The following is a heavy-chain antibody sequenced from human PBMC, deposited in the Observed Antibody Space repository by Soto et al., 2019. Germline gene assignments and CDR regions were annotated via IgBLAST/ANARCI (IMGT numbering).Heavy chain of an antibody. J-gene: IGHJ4*02. CDR2: ISGSGGST. D-gene: IGHD4-17*01. CDR3: AREIYGDYGTYYFDY. CDR1: GFTFSSYA. Sequence: GGSLRLSCAASGFTFSSYAMSWVRQAPGKGLEWVSAISGSGGSTYYADSVKGRFTISRDNSKNTLYLQMNSLRAEDTAVYYCAREIYGDYGTYYFDYWGQGTLVTVSS. V-gene: IGHV3-23*01.